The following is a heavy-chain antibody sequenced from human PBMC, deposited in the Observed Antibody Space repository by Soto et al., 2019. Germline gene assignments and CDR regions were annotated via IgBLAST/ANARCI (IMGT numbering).Heavy chain of an antibody. CDR3: ARPVSPTYPVVGSRYYMDV. CDR2: IYYSGST. J-gene: IGHJ6*03. Sequence: QLQLQESGPGLVKPSETLSLTCTVSGGSISSSSYYWGWIRQPPGKGLEWIGSIYYSGSTYYNPSLKSRVTISVDTSKNQFSLKLSSVTAADTAVYYCARPVSPTYPVVGSRYYMDVWGKGTTVTVSS. D-gene: IGHD2-15*01. V-gene: IGHV4-39*01. CDR1: GGSISSSSYY.